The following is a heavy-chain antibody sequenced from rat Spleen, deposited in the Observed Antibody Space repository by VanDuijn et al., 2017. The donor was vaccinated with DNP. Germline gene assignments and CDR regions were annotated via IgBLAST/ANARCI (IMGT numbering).Heavy chain of an antibody. CDR3: ATGVYGGYEDWFAY. CDR1: GFIFSNYY. J-gene: IGHJ3*01. CDR2: INPDGSKT. D-gene: IGHD1-11*01. V-gene: IGHV5-25*01. Sequence: EVELVQSGGGLVQPGGSLKLSCGTSGFIFSNYYMSWVRQAPTMGLEWVASINPDGSKTYYRDSVKGRFTISRDNAKSTLYLQMDSLRSEDTATYYCATGVYGGYEDWFAYWGQGTLVTVSS.